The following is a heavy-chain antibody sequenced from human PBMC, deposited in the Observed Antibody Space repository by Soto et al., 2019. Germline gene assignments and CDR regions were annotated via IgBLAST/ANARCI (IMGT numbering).Heavy chain of an antibody. J-gene: IGHJ4*02. CDR1: GFTFTSSA. CDR3: AADTGRDSSGYYFDY. D-gene: IGHD3-22*01. CDR2: IVVGSGNT. Sequence: SVKVSCKASGFTFTSSAVQWVRQARGQRLEWIGWIVVGSGNTNYAQKFQERVTITRDMSTSTAYMELSSLRSEDTAVYYCAADTGRDSSGYYFDYWGQGTLVTV. V-gene: IGHV1-58*01.